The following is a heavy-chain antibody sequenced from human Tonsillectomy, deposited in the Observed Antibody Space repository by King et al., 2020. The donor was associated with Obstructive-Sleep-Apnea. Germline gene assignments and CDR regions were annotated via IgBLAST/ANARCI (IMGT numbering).Heavy chain of an antibody. J-gene: IGHJ4*02. CDR2: ISYDGSNK. V-gene: IGHV3-30*04. CDR1: GFTFSSYA. Sequence: HVQLVESGGGVVQPGRSLRLSCAASGFTFSSYAMHWVRQAPGKGLEWVAVISYDGSNKYYADSVKGRFTISRDNSKNTLYLQMNSLRAEDTAVYYCARERGRAIDYWGQGTLVTVSS. CDR3: ARERGRAIDY.